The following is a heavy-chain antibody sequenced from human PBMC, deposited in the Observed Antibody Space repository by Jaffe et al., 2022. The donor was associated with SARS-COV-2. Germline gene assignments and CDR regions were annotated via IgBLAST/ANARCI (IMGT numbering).Heavy chain of an antibody. Sequence: EMQLVESGGGVVQPGGSLRLSCEGSGIRFEDHAMHWVRQAPGKGLEWVSGFSWKSGAIDYADSVKGRFTISRDNVKKSLYLQMNSLRAEDTALYYCTKDVSPGGLDYWGQGTLVSVSS. CDR2: FSWKSGAI. J-gene: IGHJ4*02. D-gene: IGHD2-15*01. CDR1: GIRFEDHA. V-gene: IGHV3-9*01. CDR3: TKDVSPGGLDY.